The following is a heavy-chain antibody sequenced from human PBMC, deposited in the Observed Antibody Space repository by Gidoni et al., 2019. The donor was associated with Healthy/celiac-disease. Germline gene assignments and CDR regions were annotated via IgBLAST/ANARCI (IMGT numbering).Heavy chain of an antibody. CDR2: ISSSSSYI. J-gene: IGHJ4*02. V-gene: IGHV3-21*01. CDR3: ARDLNSGYDYGEV. Sequence: EVQLVESVGGLVKPGGSLRLSCAASGFTFSSYSMNWVRQAPGKGLEWVSSISSSSSYIYYADSVKGRFTISGDNAKNSLYLQMNSLRAEDTAVYYCARDLNSGYDYGEVRGQGTLVTVSS. D-gene: IGHD5-12*01. CDR1: GFTFSSYS.